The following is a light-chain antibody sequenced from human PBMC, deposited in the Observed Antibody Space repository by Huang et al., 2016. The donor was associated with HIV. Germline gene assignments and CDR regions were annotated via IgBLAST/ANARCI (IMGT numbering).Light chain of an antibody. J-gene: IGKJ3*01. Sequence: AIQMTQSPSSLSAFVGDRVTITCRASQGIRNDLAWYQQKPGRAPKLLIYGASTLQTGVPPRCSGGGSGTDFTLTISSLQPEDFATYYCLQDYKYPRTFGPGTKVDI. V-gene: IGKV1-6*01. CDR3: LQDYKYPRT. CDR1: QGIRND. CDR2: GAS.